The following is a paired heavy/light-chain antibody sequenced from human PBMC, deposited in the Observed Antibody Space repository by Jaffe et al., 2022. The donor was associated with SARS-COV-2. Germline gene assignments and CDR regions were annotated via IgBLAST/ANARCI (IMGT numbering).Light chain of an antibody. CDR2: YDS. CDR3: QVWASSSEHVV. Sequence: SYVLTQPPSVSVAPGKTARITCGGNNIGDKSVHWYQQTPGQAPVLVIYYDSDRPSGIPERFSGSNSGNTATLTISRVEAGDEADYYCQVWASSSEHVVFGGGTKLTVL. CDR1: NIGDKS. J-gene: IGLJ2*01. V-gene: IGLV3-21*04.
Heavy chain of an antibody. CDR3: ARVLSSGTMVRGRWNNWFDP. Sequence: QVQLVQSGSELKKPGASVKVSCKASGYSFTTYAMNWVRQAPGQGLEWMGWINTNTGNPTYAQGFTGRFVFFLDTSVSTAYLQISSLKAEDTAVYYCARVLSSGTMVRGRWNNWFDPWGQGTLVTVSS. CDR2: INTNTGNP. V-gene: IGHV7-4-1*02. D-gene: IGHD3-10*01. J-gene: IGHJ5*02. CDR1: GYSFTTYA.